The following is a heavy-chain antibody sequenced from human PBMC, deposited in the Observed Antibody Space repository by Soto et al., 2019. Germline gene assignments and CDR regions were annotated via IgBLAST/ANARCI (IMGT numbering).Heavy chain of an antibody. CDR1: GYTFTSYD. V-gene: IGHV1-8*01. Sequence: GASVKVSCKASGYTFTSYDINWVRQATGQGLEWMGWMNPNSGNTGYAQKFQGRVTMTRNTSISTAYMELSSLRSEDTAVYYCAREGYDYVWGSYRYTGAFGYWGQGTLVTVS. D-gene: IGHD3-16*02. CDR3: AREGYDYVWGSYRYTGAFGY. CDR2: MNPNSGNT. J-gene: IGHJ4*02.